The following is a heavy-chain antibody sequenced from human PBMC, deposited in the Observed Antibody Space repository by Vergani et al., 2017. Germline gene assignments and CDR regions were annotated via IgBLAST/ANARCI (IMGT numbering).Heavy chain of an antibody. J-gene: IGHJ4*02. CDR2: ISAYKGNT. Sequence: QVQLVQSGAEVKKPGASVKVSCKASGYTFTSYGISWVRQAPGQGLEWMGWISAYKGNTNYAQKLQGRVTMTTDTSTSTAYMELRSLRSDDTAVYYCARGGGMYRNSGWYEGSPHHLDYWGQGTLVTVSS. CDR1: GYTFTSYG. D-gene: IGHD6-19*01. CDR3: ARGGGMYRNSGWYEGSPHHLDY. V-gene: IGHV1-18*01.